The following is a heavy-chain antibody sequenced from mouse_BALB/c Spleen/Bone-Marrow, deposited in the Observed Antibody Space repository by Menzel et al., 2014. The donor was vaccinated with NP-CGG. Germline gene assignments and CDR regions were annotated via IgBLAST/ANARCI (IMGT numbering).Heavy chain of an antibody. CDR3: ARGLYGNYGE. CDR2: IDPANGNT. J-gene: IGHJ4*01. CDR1: GFNIKDTY. V-gene: IGHV14-3*02. Sequence: EVQLQQSGAELVKPGAAVKLSCTGSGFNIKDTYMHWVKQRPEQGLEWIGRIDPANGNTKYDPKFQGKATITADTSSNTAYLQFSSLTPEDTAVYYCARGLYGNYGEWGQGASVTVSS. D-gene: IGHD2-1*01.